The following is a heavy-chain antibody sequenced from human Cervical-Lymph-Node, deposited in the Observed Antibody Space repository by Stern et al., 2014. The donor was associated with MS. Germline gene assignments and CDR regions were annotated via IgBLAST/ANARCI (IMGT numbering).Heavy chain of an antibody. CDR3: ARALKHSHSYSSSWHITNLDY. J-gene: IGHJ4*02. CDR1: GFTFSSYA. V-gene: IGHV3-30*04. CDR2: ISYDGSNK. D-gene: IGHD6-13*01. Sequence: VQLVQSGGGVVQPGRSLRLSCAASGFTFSSYAMHWVRQAPGKGLEWVAVISYDGSNKYYADSVKGRFTISRDNSKNTLYLQMNSLRAEDTAVYYCARALKHSHSYSSSWHITNLDYWGQGTLVTVSS.